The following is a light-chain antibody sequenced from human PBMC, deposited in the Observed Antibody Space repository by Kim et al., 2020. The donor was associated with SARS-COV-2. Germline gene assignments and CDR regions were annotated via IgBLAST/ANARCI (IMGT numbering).Light chain of an antibody. V-gene: IGLV2-14*03. CDR2: DVN. CDR3: SSYTSSSTVV. J-gene: IGLJ2*01. Sequence: QSVLTQPASVSGSPGQSITISCTGTSSDVGGYNYVSWYQQHPGKAPKLMIYDVNNRPSGVSNRFSGSKSGNTASLTISGLQPEDEADYYCSSYTSSSTVVFGGGTQLTVL. CDR1: SSDVGGYNY.